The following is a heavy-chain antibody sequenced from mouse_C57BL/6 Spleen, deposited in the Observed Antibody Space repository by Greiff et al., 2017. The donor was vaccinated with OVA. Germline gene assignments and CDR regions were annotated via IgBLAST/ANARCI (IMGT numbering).Heavy chain of an antibody. Sequence: QVQLKQSGAELVKPGASVKMSCKASGYTFTTYPIEWMKQNHGKSLEWIGNFHPYNDDTKYNEKFKGKATLTVEKSSSTVYLELSRLTSDDSAVYYCARRYYYGSSFFYFDYWGQGTTLTVSS. J-gene: IGHJ2*01. V-gene: IGHV1-47*01. CDR2: FHPYNDDT. CDR1: GYTFTTYP. CDR3: ARRYYYGSSFFYFDY. D-gene: IGHD1-1*01.